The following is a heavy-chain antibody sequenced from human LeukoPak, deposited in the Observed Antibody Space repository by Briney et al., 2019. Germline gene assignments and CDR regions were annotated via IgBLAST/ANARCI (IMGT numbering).Heavy chain of an antibody. CDR1: GGSISSYY. Sequence: SETLSLTCTVSGGSISSYYWSWIRQPPGKGLEWIGYIYYSGSTNYNPSLKSRVTISVDTSKNQFSLKLSSVTAADTAVYYCARGRENEYGDNYYMAVWGKGTTVTVSS. CDR3: ARGRENEYGDNYYMAV. V-gene: IGHV4-59*12. J-gene: IGHJ6*03. D-gene: IGHD4-17*01. CDR2: IYYSGST.